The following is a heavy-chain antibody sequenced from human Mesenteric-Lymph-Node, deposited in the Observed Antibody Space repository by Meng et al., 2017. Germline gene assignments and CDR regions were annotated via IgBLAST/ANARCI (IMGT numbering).Heavy chain of an antibody. V-gene: IGHV4-4*07. J-gene: IGHJ4*02. CDR1: GGSISSYY. D-gene: IGHD3-22*01. Sequence: GSLRLSCTVSGGSISSYYWSWIRQPAGKGLEWIGRIYTSGSTNYNPSLKSRVTISVDTSKNQFSLKLSSVTAADTAVYYCARADYYDSSGYIDYWGQGTLVTVSS. CDR3: ARADYYDSSGYIDY. CDR2: IYTSGST.